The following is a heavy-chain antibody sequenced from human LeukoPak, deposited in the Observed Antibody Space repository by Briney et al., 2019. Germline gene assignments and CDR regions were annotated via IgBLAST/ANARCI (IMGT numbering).Heavy chain of an antibody. J-gene: IGHJ6*02. D-gene: IGHD1-7*01. Sequence: GESLRISCKGSGYRFTDYWIGWVRQMPGKGLEWMGIIYPGDSDTRYSPSFQGQVTISADKSINTAHLQWSSLKASDTAMYYCARGAAGTTPDYYYFGLDVWGQGTTVRVSS. CDR3: ARGAAGTTPDYYYFGLDV. V-gene: IGHV5-51*01. CDR1: GYRFTDYW. CDR2: IYPGDSDT.